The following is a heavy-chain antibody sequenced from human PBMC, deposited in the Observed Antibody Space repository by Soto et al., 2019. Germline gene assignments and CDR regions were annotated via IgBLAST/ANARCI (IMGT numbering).Heavy chain of an antibody. V-gene: IGHV3-21*01. CDR3: SRSPEVGVRGAY. J-gene: IGHJ4*02. D-gene: IGHD3-16*01. CDR1: GFPFSAYN. Sequence: GGSLRLSCTGSGFPFSAYNINWVRQAPGKGMEWVSSITVGSSHIYQPNSMKGRFTISRDDAKNSVYLQIDSLRDEDTALYYCSRSPEVGVRGAYWGQGTLVTVSS. CDR2: ITVGSSHI.